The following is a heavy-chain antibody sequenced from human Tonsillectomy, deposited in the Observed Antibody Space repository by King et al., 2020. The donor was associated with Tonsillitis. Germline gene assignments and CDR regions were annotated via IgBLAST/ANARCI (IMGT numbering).Heavy chain of an antibody. CDR3: SLTKPGYSGGWY. V-gene: IGHV3-73*02. D-gene: IGHD6-19*01. Sequence: EVQLVESGGGLVQPGGSLKLSCTASGFTFSGSTMLWVRQASGKGLEWVGRIRSKANSYATAYAASVEGRFTLSRDDSKNTAYLQMNSLKTEDTAVYYCSLTKPGYSGGWYWGQGTLVTVSS. CDR2: IRSKANSYAT. CDR1: GFTFSGST. J-gene: IGHJ4*02.